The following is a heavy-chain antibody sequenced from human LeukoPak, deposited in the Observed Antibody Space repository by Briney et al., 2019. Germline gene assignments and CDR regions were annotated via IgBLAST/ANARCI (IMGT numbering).Heavy chain of an antibody. Sequence: ASVKVSCKASGCTFTSYGISWVRQAPGQGLEWMGWISAYNGNTNYAQKLQGRVTMTTDTSTSTAYMELRSLRSDDTAVYYCARDYYDSSGYPIDYWGQGTLVTVSS. CDR1: GCTFTSYG. J-gene: IGHJ4*02. CDR3: ARDYYDSSGYPIDY. V-gene: IGHV1-18*01. CDR2: ISAYNGNT. D-gene: IGHD3-22*01.